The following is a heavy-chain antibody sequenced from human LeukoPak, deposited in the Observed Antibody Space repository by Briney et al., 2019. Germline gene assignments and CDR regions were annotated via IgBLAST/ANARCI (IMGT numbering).Heavy chain of an antibody. Sequence: GGSLRLSCAASGFTFSSYAMSWVRQAPGKGLEWVSAISGSGGSTYYADSVKGRFTISRDNSKNTLYLQMNSLRAEDTAVYYCAKSPLVGQYYDFWSGYYGAFDIWGQGTMVTVSS. D-gene: IGHD3-3*01. V-gene: IGHV3-23*01. CDR2: ISGSGGST. J-gene: IGHJ3*02. CDR1: GFTFSSYA. CDR3: AKSPLVGQYYDFWSGYYGAFDI.